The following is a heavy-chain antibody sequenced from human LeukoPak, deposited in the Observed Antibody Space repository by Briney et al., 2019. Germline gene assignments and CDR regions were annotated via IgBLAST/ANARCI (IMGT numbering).Heavy chain of an antibody. J-gene: IGHJ4*02. D-gene: IGHD3-3*01. V-gene: IGHV3-30*04. CDR3: ARELYRFSEWLGGGFDY. Sequence: PGGSLTLSCAASGFTFSSYAMHWLRHAPGKGLEWLAVISYDGSNKYYADSVKGRFTISRDNSTNTLYLQMTSLRAEDTAVYYCARELYRFSEWLGGGFDYWGQGTLVTVSS. CDR2: ISYDGSNK. CDR1: GFTFSSYA.